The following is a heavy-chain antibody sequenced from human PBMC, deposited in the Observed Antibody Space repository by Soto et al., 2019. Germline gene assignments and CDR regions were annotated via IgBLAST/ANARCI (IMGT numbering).Heavy chain of an antibody. CDR3: ARQGCSGGSCYYYYGMDV. D-gene: IGHD2-15*01. J-gene: IGHJ6*02. Sequence: GESLKISCKGSGYSFTSYWIGWVRQMPGKGLEWMGIIYPGDSDTRYSPSFQGQVTISADKSISTAYLQWSSPKASDTAMYYCARQGCSGGSCYYYYGMDVWGQGTTVTVSS. CDR2: IYPGDSDT. V-gene: IGHV5-51*01. CDR1: GYSFTSYW.